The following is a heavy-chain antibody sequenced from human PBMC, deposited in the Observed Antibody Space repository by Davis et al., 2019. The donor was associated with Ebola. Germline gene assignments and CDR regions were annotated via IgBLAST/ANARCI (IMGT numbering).Heavy chain of an antibody. V-gene: IGHV4-4*07. Sequence: PSETLSLTCTVSGDSISDYYWSWIRQPAGKELEWIGCIYISGSNSSNPSLKSRVAMSVDTSKNQFSLKLSSVTAADTAVYYCARDYDSSGYRYPNDAFHIWGQGTMVTVSS. D-gene: IGHD3-22*01. CDR1: GDSISDYY. CDR2: IYISGSN. J-gene: IGHJ3*02. CDR3: ARDYDSSGYRYPNDAFHI.